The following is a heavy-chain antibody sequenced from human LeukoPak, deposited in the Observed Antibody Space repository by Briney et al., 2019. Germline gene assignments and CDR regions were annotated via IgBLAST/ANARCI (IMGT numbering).Heavy chain of an antibody. J-gene: IGHJ4*02. CDR3: ARDVPNYYGSGSYYNPTYYFDY. D-gene: IGHD3-10*01. CDR1: GFTFNTYT. V-gene: IGHV3-48*01. CDR2: ISGSSGII. Sequence: PGGSLRLSCAASGFTFNTYTMNWVRQAPGKGLEWVSYISGSSGIIDYADSVRGRFTISRDNAKNSLYLQMNSLRAEDTAVYYCARDVPNYYGSGSYYNPTYYFDYWGQGTLVTVSS.